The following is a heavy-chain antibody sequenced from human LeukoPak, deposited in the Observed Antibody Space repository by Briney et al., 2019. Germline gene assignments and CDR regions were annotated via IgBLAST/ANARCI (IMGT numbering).Heavy chain of an antibody. CDR3: ARERGYSGYEPYYYYMDV. J-gene: IGHJ6*03. CDR1: GGSFSGYY. V-gene: IGHV4-34*01. D-gene: IGHD5-12*01. CDR2: INHSGST. Sequence: SETLSLTCAVYGGSFSGYYWSWIRQPPGKGLEWIGEINHSGSTNYNPSIKSRVTISVGTSKNQFSLNLTSVTAADTAVYYCARERGYSGYEPYYYYMDVWGKGTTVTVSS.